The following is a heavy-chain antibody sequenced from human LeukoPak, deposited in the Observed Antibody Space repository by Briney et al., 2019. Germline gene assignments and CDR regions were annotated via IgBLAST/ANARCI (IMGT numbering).Heavy chain of an antibody. CDR3: ARVNPFYYFDY. Sequence: PGGSLRLSCAASGFTFSSYEMNWVRQAPGKGLEWVSYISSSGSTIYYADSVKGRFTISRDNAKNSLYLQMNSLRAEDTAVYYCARVNPFYYFDYWGQGTLVTVSS. CDR2: ISSSGSTI. V-gene: IGHV3-48*03. D-gene: IGHD1-14*01. CDR1: GFTFSSYE. J-gene: IGHJ4*02.